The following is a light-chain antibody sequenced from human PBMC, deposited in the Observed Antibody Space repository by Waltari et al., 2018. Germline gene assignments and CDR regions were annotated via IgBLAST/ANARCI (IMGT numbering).Light chain of an antibody. CDR3: SSYTSSTTLV. J-gene: IGLJ1*01. V-gene: IGLV2-14*01. Sequence: QSALTQPASVSGSPGQSITISCTGTSSDVGGYNYVSWYQHHPGNVPKLIISEVNNRPSGVSHRFSGSKSCNTASLSISGLQTEDEADYYCSSYTSSTTLVFGTGTKVTVL. CDR1: SSDVGGYNY. CDR2: EVN.